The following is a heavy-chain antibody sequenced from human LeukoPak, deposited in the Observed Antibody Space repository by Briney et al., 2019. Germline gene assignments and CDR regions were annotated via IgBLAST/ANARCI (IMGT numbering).Heavy chain of an antibody. Sequence: PSETLSLTCTVSGGSISSSSYYWGWIRQPPGKGLEWIGSIYYSGSTYYNPSLKSRVTISVDTSKNQFSLKLSSVTAADTAVYYCARDLRRWLQLHDAFDIWGQGTMVTVSS. D-gene: IGHD5-24*01. J-gene: IGHJ3*02. CDR3: ARDLRRWLQLHDAFDI. CDR2: IYYSGST. V-gene: IGHV4-39*07. CDR1: GGSISSSSYY.